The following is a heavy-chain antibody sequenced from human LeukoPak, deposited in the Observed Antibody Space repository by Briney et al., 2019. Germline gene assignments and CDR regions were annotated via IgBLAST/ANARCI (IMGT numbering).Heavy chain of an antibody. V-gene: IGHV4-30-4*01. Sequence: SETLSLTCTVSGGSISSGDYYWSWIRQPPGKGLEWIGYINDSGTTYYNPSLKSRVTMSVDMSKNQFSLKLNSVTPEDTAVYYCARAREWELLPYNWFDPWGQGTLVTVSS. J-gene: IGHJ5*02. CDR3: ARAREWELLPYNWFDP. CDR2: INDSGTT. CDR1: GGSISSGDYY. D-gene: IGHD1-26*01.